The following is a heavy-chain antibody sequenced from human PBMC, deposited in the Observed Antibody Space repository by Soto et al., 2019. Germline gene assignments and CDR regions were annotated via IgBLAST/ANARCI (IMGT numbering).Heavy chain of an antibody. CDR1: GFTFSGYS. Sequence: GGSLRLSCVGSGFTFSGYSMAWVRQAPGRGLEWVASISSRSTNIDYADSVKGRFTISRDNAKNLVSLQMSSLRGEDTALYYCAKFAEPGYSSIWYYFEYWGQGTPVTVSS. V-gene: IGHV3-21*06. CDR3: AKFAEPGYSSIWYYFEY. J-gene: IGHJ4*02. D-gene: IGHD6-19*01. CDR2: ISSRSTNI.